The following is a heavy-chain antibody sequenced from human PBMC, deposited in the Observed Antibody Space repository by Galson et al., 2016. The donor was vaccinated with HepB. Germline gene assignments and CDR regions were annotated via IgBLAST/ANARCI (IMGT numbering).Heavy chain of an antibody. V-gene: IGHV6-1*01. CDR2: TYYRSKWYN. Sequence: CAISGDSVSSSSVAWNWIRQSPSRGLEWLGRTYYRSKWYNDYAVSVKSRITIDPDTTKNQFSLKLTSVTAADTAVYYCARVRSYTTCYDYWGQGTLVTVSS. D-gene: IGHD2-2*01. J-gene: IGHJ4*02. CDR3: ARVRSYTTCYDY. CDR1: GDSVSSSSVA.